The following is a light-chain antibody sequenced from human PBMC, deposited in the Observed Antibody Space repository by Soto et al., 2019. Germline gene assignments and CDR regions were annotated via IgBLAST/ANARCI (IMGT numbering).Light chain of an antibody. CDR3: QQYHTDWT. J-gene: IGKJ1*01. CDR2: AAS. CDR1: QGISSY. V-gene: IGKV1-9*01. Sequence: IQLTQSPSSLSASVGDRVTITCRASQGISSYLAWYQQKPGKAPKLLIYAASTLQSGVPSRFSGRGSGTEFTLTISSLQADDYATFYCQQYHTDWTFGQGTKVEIK.